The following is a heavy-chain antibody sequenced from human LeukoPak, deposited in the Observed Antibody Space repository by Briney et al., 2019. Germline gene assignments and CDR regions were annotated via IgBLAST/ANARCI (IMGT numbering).Heavy chain of an antibody. D-gene: IGHD3-16*01. CDR3: ARVRIYDYVWGRIPGAFDI. V-gene: IGHV4-30-2*01. CDR2: IYHSGST. CDR1: GGSISSGGYS. Sequence: SETLSLTCAVSGGSISSGGYSWSWIRQPPGKGLERIGYIYHSGSTYYNPSLKSRVTISVDRSKNQFSLKLSSVTAADTAVYYCARVRIYDYVWGRIPGAFDIWGQGTMVTVSS. J-gene: IGHJ3*02.